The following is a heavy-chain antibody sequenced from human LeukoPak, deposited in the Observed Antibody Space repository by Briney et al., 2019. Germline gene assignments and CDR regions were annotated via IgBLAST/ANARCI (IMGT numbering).Heavy chain of an antibody. J-gene: IGHJ5*02. Sequence: PSETLSLTCAVYGGSFSGYYWSWIRQTPGKGLEWIGEINHSGSTNCNPSLKSRVTISVDTSKNQFSLNLSSVTAADTAVYYCARADSSSWYILNWFDPWGQGTLVTVSS. V-gene: IGHV4-34*01. D-gene: IGHD6-13*01. CDR1: GGSFSGYY. CDR2: INHSGST. CDR3: ARADSSSWYILNWFDP.